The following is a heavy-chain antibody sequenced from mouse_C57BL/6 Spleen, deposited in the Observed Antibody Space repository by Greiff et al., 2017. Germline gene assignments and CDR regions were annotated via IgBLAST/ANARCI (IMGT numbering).Heavy chain of an antibody. Sequence: VQLQQSGPELVKPGASVKISCKASGYTFTDYYMNWVKQSHGKSLEWIGDINPNNGGTSYNQKFKGKATLTVDKSSSTAYMELRSLTSEDSAVYYCARELGLDYWGKGTTLTVSS. CDR3: ARELGLDY. V-gene: IGHV1-26*01. CDR1: GYTFTDYY. D-gene: IGHD4-1*01. J-gene: IGHJ2*01. CDR2: INPNNGGT.